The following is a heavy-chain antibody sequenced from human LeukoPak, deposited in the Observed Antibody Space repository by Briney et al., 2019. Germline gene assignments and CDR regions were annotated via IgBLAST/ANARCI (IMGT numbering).Heavy chain of an antibody. CDR2: IIPIFGTA. CDR1: GGTFSSYA. J-gene: IGHJ4*02. Sequence: SVKVSCKASGGTFSSYAISWVRQAPGQGLEWMGGIIPIFGTANYAQKFQGRVTITTDESTSTAYMELSSLRPEDTAVYYCARVGLRLGELSSLPIYYFDYWGQGTLVTVSS. D-gene: IGHD3-16*02. CDR3: ARVGLRLGELSSLPIYYFDY. V-gene: IGHV1-69*05.